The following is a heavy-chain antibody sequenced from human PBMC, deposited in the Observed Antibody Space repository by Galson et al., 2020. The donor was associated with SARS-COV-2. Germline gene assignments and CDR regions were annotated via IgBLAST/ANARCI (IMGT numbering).Heavy chain of an antibody. J-gene: IGHJ4*02. CDR1: GFTFSSYG. CDR3: ARDPAPHYYDSSGYLGY. V-gene: IGHV3-33*01. D-gene: IGHD3-22*01. CDR2: IWYDGSNK. Sequence: GESLKISCAASGFTFSSYGMHWVRQAPGKGLEWVAVIWYDGSNKYYADSVKGRFTISRDNSKNTLYLQMNSLRAEDTAVYYCARDPAPHYYDSSGYLGYWGQGTLVTVSS.